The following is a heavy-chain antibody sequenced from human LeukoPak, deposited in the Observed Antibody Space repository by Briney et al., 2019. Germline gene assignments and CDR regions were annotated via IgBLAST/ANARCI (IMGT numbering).Heavy chain of an antibody. CDR2: ISYYRSNK. D-gene: IGHD3-9*01. CDR3: AKSVRYFDFDY. CDR1: GFTFSSYS. V-gene: IGHV3-30*18. J-gene: IGHJ4*02. Sequence: GAMPLSCAASGFTFSSYSMQGARQAPGKGLEWVAVISYYRSNKDYPDSVKRRFPISRDNSKHTLYLQMNSLTAEDTAVYYCAKSVRYFDFDYWRRGTLVTVSS.